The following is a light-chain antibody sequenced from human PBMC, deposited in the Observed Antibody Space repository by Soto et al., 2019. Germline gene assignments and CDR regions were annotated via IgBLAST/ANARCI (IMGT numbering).Light chain of an antibody. V-gene: IGKV3-15*01. J-gene: IGKJ4*01. Sequence: EIVMTQSPAPLSVSPGERATLSCRASQSVSSNLAWYQQKPGQTPKLLIYVPSTRATGIPARFSGNGSGTEFTLTISSLQSEDFAVYYCQQYNVWPLTFGGGTKVEFK. CDR1: QSVSSN. CDR2: VPS. CDR3: QQYNVWPLT.